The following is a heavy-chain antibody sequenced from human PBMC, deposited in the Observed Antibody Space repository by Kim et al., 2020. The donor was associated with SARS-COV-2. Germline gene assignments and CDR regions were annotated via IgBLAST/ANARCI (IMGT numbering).Heavy chain of an antibody. CDR1: GDSVSSNSAA. CDR3: ARDLGSSKYYYYYGMDV. V-gene: IGHV6-1*01. CDR2: TYYRSKWYN. D-gene: IGHD6-13*01. Sequence: SQTLSLTCAISGDSVSSNSAAWNWIRQSPSRGLEWLGRTYYRSKWYNDYAVSVKSRITINPDTSKNQFSLQLNSVTPEDTAVYYCARDLGSSKYYYYYGMDVWGQGTTVTVSS. J-gene: IGHJ6*02.